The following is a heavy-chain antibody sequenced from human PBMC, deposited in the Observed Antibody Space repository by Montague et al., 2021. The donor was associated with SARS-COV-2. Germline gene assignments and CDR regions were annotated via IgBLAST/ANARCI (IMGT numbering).Heavy chain of an antibody. CDR2: IYWDDDK. D-gene: IGHD2-15*01. Sequence: PALEKPTQTLTLTCTFSGFSLSTSGVGVGWIRQPPGKALEWLALIYWDDDKRYSPSLKSRLTITKDTSKNQVVLTMTNMDPVDTATYYCAHVGMACSGGSCYPKIKDWYFDLWGRGTLVTVSS. CDR3: AHVGMACSGGSCYPKIKDWYFDL. V-gene: IGHV2-5*02. J-gene: IGHJ2*01. CDR1: GFSLSTSGVG.